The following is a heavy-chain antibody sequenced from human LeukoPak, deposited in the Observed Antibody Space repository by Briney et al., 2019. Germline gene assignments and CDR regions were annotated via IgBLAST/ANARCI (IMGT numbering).Heavy chain of an antibody. CDR2: IKQDGSEK. D-gene: IGHD6-19*01. J-gene: IGHJ3*02. CDR3: ARDGYSSVWYVGDAFDI. CDR1: GFTFSSYW. V-gene: IGHV3-7*01. Sequence: PGGSLRLSCAASGFTFSSYWMSWVRQAPGKGLEWVADIKQDGSEKYYVDSVKGRFTISRDNAKNSLYLQMNSLRAEDTAVYYCARDGYSSVWYVGDAFDIWGQGTMVTVSS.